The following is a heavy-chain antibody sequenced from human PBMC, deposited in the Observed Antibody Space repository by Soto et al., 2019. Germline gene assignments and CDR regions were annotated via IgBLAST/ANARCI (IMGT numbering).Heavy chain of an antibody. J-gene: IGHJ6*02. CDR1: GGSINNSSYS. Sequence: QLQLQESGPGLVKPSETLSLTCTVSGGSINNSSYSWGWIRQPPGKGLEWIGTFYYSGSTYYNPSLKSRVTISVDTSKNQFSLKLSSVTAADTAVYYCARLRGYCISTSCYGYYAMDVWGQGTTVTVSS. V-gene: IGHV4-39*01. CDR2: FYYSGST. D-gene: IGHD2-2*01. CDR3: ARLRGYCISTSCYGYYAMDV.